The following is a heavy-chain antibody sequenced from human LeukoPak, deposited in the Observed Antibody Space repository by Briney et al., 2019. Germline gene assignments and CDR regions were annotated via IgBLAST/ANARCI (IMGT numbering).Heavy chain of an antibody. CDR2: IYYSGST. V-gene: IGHV4-59*08. CDR1: GGSISSYY. D-gene: IGHD4-17*01. CDR3: ARTETTAYYFDY. J-gene: IGHJ4*02. Sequence: SETLSLTCTVSGGSISSYYWSWIRQPPGKGLEWIGYIYYSGSTNYNPSLKSRVTISVDTSKNQFSLKLSSVTAADTAVYYCARTETTAYYFDYWGQGTLVTVSS.